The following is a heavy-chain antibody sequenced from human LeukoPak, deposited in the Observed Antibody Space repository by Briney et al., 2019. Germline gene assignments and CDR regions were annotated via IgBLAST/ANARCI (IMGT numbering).Heavy chain of an antibody. V-gene: IGHV4-34*01. CDR1: GGSFSGYY. Sequence: ASETLSLTCAVYGGSFSGYYWSWIRQPPGKGLEWIGEINHSGSTNYNPSLKSRVTISVDTSKNQFSLKLSSVTAADTAVYYCARKLRSSSWSVWFDPWGQGTLVTVSS. CDR3: ARKLRSSSWSVWFDP. D-gene: IGHD6-13*01. CDR2: INHSGST. J-gene: IGHJ5*02.